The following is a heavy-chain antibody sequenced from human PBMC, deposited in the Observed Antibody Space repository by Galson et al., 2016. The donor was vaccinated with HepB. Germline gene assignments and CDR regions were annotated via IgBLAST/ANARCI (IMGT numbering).Heavy chain of an antibody. CDR1: GYTFTNYG. Sequence: SVKVSCKASGYTFTNYGISWVRQAPGQGLEWMGWISAYNGNTNYAQKLQDRVTMTTDTSTTTAYMELRSLRSDDTAVYCCARSRGAGEYFEYWGQGTQVTVSS. J-gene: IGHJ4*02. CDR3: ARSRGAGEYFEY. D-gene: IGHD3-10*01. V-gene: IGHV1-18*01. CDR2: ISAYNGNT.